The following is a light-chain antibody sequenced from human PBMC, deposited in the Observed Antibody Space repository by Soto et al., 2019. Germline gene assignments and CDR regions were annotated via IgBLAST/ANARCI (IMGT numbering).Light chain of an antibody. J-gene: IGLJ1*01. CDR2: DVS. V-gene: IGLV2-14*01. Sequence: QSALTQPASVSESPGQSITISCTGTSSDVGGYNYVSWYQQHPGNAPKLMIYDVSNRPSGISNRFSGSKSGNTASLTISGLQAEDEADYFCISYTRSSTYVFGTGTKVTVL. CDR3: ISYTRSSTYV. CDR1: SSDVGGYNY.